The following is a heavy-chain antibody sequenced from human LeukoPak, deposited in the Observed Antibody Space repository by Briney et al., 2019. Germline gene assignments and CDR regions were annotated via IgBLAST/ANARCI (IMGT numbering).Heavy chain of an antibody. D-gene: IGHD6-19*01. J-gene: IGHJ4*02. Sequence: GGSLRLSCAASGFTFDDYGMSWVRQAPGKGLEWVSGINWNGGSTGYADPVKGRFTISRDNAKNSLYLQMNSLRAEDTALYHCASLSYSSGWSGVWGQGTLVTVSS. CDR3: ASLSYSSGWSGV. CDR1: GFTFDDYG. CDR2: INWNGGST. V-gene: IGHV3-20*01.